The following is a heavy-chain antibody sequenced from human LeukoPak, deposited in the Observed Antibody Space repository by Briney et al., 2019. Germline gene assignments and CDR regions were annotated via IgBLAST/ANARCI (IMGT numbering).Heavy chain of an antibody. J-gene: IGHJ6*04. CDR2: IYHSGST. D-gene: IGHD1-26*01. CDR3: ARKPNKEPLGDV. CDR1: GGSISSGGYS. Sequence: PSQTLSLTCTVSGGSISSGGYSWSWIRQPPGKGLEWIGYIYHSGSTNYNPSLKSRVTISVDTSKNQFSLKLSSVTAADTAVYYCARKPNKEPLGDVWGKGTTVTVSS. V-gene: IGHV4-30-2*01.